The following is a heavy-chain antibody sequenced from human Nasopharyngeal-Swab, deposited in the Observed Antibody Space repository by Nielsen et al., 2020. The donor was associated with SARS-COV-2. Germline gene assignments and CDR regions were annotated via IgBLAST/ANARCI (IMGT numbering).Heavy chain of an antibody. D-gene: IGHD5-18*01. Sequence: GESLKISCAASGFTFSSYAMHWVRQAPGKGLEWVAVISYDGSNKYSADSVKGRFTISRDNSKNTLYLQMNSLRAEDTAVYYCARDFATAMVILDYWGQGTLVTVSS. V-gene: IGHV3-30-3*01. CDR1: GFTFSSYA. CDR2: ISYDGSNK. J-gene: IGHJ4*02. CDR3: ARDFATAMVILDY.